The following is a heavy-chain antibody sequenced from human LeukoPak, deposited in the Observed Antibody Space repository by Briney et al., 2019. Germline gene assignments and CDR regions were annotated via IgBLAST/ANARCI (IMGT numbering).Heavy chain of an antibody. CDR1: GFTFSNYW. CDR3: ATRSSHTSSWYVYLFWDY. CDR2: INQDGSEK. V-gene: IGHV3-7*01. D-gene: IGHD6-13*01. J-gene: IGHJ4*02. Sequence: GGSLRLSCAASGFTFSNYWMTWVRQAPGKGLEWVANINQDGSEKNYVDSVKGRFTISRDNAKNSLYLQMNSLRVEDTALYYYATRSSHTSSWYVYLFWDYWGQGALVTVSS.